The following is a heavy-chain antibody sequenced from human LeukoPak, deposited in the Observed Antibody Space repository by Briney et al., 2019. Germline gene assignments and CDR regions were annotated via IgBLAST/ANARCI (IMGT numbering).Heavy chain of an antibody. CDR1: GYTFTSYG. V-gene: IGHV1-18*01. D-gene: IGHD6-13*01. CDR2: ISVYNGNT. Sequence: ASVKVSCKTSGYTFTSYGISWVRRAPGQGLEWMGWISVYNGNTNYAQKLQGRVTMTTDTSTRTAYMELKTLTSDDTAVYYCARGGTSSWVGSFDYWGQGTLVTVSS. J-gene: IGHJ4*02. CDR3: ARGGTSSWVGSFDY.